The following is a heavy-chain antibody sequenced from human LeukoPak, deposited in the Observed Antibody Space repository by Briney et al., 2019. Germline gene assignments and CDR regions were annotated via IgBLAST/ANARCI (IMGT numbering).Heavy chain of an antibody. CDR2: ISSSSLYI. D-gene: IGHD3-22*01. J-gene: IGHJ6*04. Sequence: GGSLRLSCAASGFTFSSYGMNWVRQAPGKGLEWVSSISSSSLYIYYADSVKGRFTISRDNAKNSLFLLMNSLRAEDTAVYYCAKDGTDYYYDSSGYQYPDVWGKGTTVTISS. CDR3: AKDGTDYYYDSSGYQYPDV. V-gene: IGHV3-21*01. CDR1: GFTFSSYG.